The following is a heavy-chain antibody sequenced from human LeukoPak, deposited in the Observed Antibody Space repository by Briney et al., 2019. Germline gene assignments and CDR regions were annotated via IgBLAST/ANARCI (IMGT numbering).Heavy chain of an antibody. J-gene: IGHJ4*02. Sequence: KPGGSLRLSCAASGFIFSDYYMTWIRQAPGKGLEWVSYISSSSTIYYADSVKGRFTISRDNAKKSLYLQMNSLRAEDTAVYYCARDDWMSSKDHWGQGTLVTVSP. CDR1: GFIFSDYY. V-gene: IGHV3-69-1*01. CDR2: ISSSSTI. CDR3: ARDDWMSSKDH. D-gene: IGHD3-9*01.